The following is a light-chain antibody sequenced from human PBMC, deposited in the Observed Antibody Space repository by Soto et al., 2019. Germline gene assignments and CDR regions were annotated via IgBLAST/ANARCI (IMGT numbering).Light chain of an antibody. J-gene: IGKJ1*01. Sequence: EVVLTQSPDTPSLPPGERATLSCRASQSISSYLAWYQQKPDQAPRLLIYDASSRATGIPARFSGSGSGTDFTLTISSLEPEDFAVYYCQQLTDWPPQWTFGQGTKVEIK. CDR1: QSISSY. CDR2: DAS. CDR3: QQLTDWPPQWT. V-gene: IGKV3-11*01.